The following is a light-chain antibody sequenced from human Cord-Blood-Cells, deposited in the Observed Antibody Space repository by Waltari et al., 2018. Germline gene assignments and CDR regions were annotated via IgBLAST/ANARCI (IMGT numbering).Light chain of an antibody. CDR2: EGS. Sequence: QSALTPPAPVSGCPGQSITLSRTGTSSDVRCYNLFSWYQQNPGKAPQLMIYEGSKRPSGVSNRFSASSSGNAASLTISGLQAETEADYYCCSYAGDSTPVFGGGTKQTVL. CDR1: SSDVRCYNL. J-gene: IGLJ3*02. V-gene: IGLV2-23*01. CDR3: CSYAGDSTPV.